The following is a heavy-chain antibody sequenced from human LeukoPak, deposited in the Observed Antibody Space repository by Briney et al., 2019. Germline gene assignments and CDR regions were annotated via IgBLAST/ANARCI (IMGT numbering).Heavy chain of an antibody. J-gene: IGHJ6*03. V-gene: IGHV3-23*01. CDR2: ISGSGGST. D-gene: IGHD1-7*01. CDR1: GFTFNRYA. CDR3: ARDRGEYNWNYVAYYYYMDV. Sequence: GGSLRLSCAASGFTFNRYAMTWVRQAPGKGLEWVSAISGSGGSTYYADSVKGRFTISRDNSKNTLYLQMNSLRAEDTAVYYCARDRGEYNWNYVAYYYYMDVWGKGTTVTVSS.